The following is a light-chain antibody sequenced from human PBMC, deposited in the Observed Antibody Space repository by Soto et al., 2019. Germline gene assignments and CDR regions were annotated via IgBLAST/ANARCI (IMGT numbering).Light chain of an antibody. CDR2: AVF. Sequence: DIQLTQSPSFLSASVGDRVTITCRASQDISNFLAWFQQKPGRAPKLLIYAVFTLQSGVPSRFSGSGSGAEFTLTISSLQPEDFATYYCQQLDSYPFTFGGGTKADIK. CDR3: QQLDSYPFT. J-gene: IGKJ4*01. V-gene: IGKV1-9*01. CDR1: QDISNF.